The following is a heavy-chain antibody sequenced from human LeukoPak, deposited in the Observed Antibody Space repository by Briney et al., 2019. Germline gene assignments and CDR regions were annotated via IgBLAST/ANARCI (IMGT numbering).Heavy chain of an antibody. D-gene: IGHD3-3*01. CDR3: ARDRGYDFWSGYLYYYYGMDV. Sequence: GASVKVSCKASGYTFTGYGISWVRQAPGQGLEWMGWISAYNGNTNYAQKLQGRVTMTTDTSTSTAYMELRSLRSDDTAVYYCARDRGYDFWSGYLYYYYGMDVWGQGTTVTVSS. CDR2: ISAYNGNT. CDR1: GYTFTGYG. V-gene: IGHV1-18*01. J-gene: IGHJ6*02.